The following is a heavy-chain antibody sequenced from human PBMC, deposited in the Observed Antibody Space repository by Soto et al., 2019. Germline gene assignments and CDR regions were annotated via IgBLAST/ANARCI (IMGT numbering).Heavy chain of an antibody. Sequence: SETLSLTCTVSGGSISSYYWSWIRQPPGKGLEWIGYIYYSGSTNYNPSLKSRVTISVDTSKNQFSLKLSSVTAADTAVYYCARVTLVEYIWGSYRYYFDYWGQGTLVTVAS. J-gene: IGHJ4*02. V-gene: IGHV4-59*01. CDR1: GGSISSYY. CDR2: IYYSGST. D-gene: IGHD3-16*02. CDR3: ARVTLVEYIWGSYRYYFDY.